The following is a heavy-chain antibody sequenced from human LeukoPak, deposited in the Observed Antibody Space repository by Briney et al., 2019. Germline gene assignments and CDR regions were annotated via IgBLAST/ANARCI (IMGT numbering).Heavy chain of an antibody. J-gene: IGHJ4*02. CDR2: IYYSGRT. Sequence: SETLSLTCTVSGGSISSSRYYWGWIRQPPGKGLEWMGSIYYSGRTYYNTSLKSRVTISVDTSKNQFSLKLSSVNAAETAVYYCAREPDYGDYYFDYWGQGTLVTVSS. CDR1: GGSISSSRYY. V-gene: IGHV4-39*02. D-gene: IGHD4-17*01. CDR3: AREPDYGDYYFDY.